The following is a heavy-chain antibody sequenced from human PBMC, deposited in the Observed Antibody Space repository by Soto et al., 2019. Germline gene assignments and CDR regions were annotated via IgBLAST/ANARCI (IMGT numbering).Heavy chain of an antibody. CDR2: ISGSGGST. D-gene: IGHD4-17*01. Sequence: GLSMRLSWAASGFTFSSYAMSWVRQAPGKGLEWVSAISGSGGSTYYADSVKGRFTISRDNSKNTLYLQMNSLRAEDTAVYYCAKAFDYGDLVTGYYYYYYMDVWGKGTTVTVSS. CDR3: AKAFDYGDLVTGYYYYYYMDV. V-gene: IGHV3-23*01. J-gene: IGHJ6*03. CDR1: GFTFSSYA.